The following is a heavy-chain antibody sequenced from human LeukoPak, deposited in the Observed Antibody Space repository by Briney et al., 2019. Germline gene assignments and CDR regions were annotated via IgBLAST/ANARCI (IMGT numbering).Heavy chain of an antibody. CDR2: LYSGGNT. CDR3: ARVGITLFGVVIL. D-gene: IGHD3-3*01. J-gene: IGHJ4*02. CDR1: GFIVSSNY. V-gene: IGHV3-53*01. Sequence: GGSLRLSCAASGFIVSSNYMSWVRQAPGKGLEWVSILYSGGNTYYADSVKGRFIISRDNSNNTLYLQMNSLRTEDTAVYHCARVGITLFGVVILWGQGTLVTVSS.